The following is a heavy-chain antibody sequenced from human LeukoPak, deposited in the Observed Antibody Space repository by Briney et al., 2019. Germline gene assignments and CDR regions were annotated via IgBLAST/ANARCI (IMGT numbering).Heavy chain of an antibody. CDR2: INPNSGGT. CDR3: ARGDIVATIVPRKAFDI. D-gene: IGHD5-12*01. CDR1: GYTFTGYY. Sequence: ASVKVSCKAPGYTFTGYYMHWVRQAPGQGLEWMGWINPNSGGTNYAQKFQGRVTMTRDTSISTAYMELSRLRSDDTAVYYCARGDIVATIVPRKAFDIWGQGTMVTVSS. V-gene: IGHV1-2*02. J-gene: IGHJ3*02.